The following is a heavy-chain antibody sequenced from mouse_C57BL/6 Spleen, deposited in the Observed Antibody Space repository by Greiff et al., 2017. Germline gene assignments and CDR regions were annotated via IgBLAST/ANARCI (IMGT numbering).Heavy chain of an antibody. Sequence: VQLQQSGAELVKPGASVKLSCTASGFNIKDYYMHWVKQRTEQGLEWIGRIDPEDGDTKYAPKFQGKATITADTSSNTAYLQLSSLTSEDTAVYYCARWGVYDYPPWYFDVWGTGTTVTVSS. CDR3: ARWGVYDYPPWYFDV. CDR2: IDPEDGDT. J-gene: IGHJ1*03. D-gene: IGHD2-4*01. CDR1: GFNIKDYY. V-gene: IGHV14-2*01.